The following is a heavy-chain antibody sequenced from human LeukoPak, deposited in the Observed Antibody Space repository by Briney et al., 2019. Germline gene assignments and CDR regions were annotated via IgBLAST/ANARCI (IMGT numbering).Heavy chain of an antibody. J-gene: IGHJ5*02. CDR1: GFTFSSYG. CDR3: AKDYDSSGYYYVA. Sequence: PGRSLRLSCAASGFTFSSYGMHWVRQAPGKGLEWVAVISYDGSNKYYADSVKGRFTISRDNSKNKLYLQMNSLRAEDTAVYYCAKDYDSSGYYYVAWGQGTLVTVSS. CDR2: ISYDGSNK. V-gene: IGHV3-30*18. D-gene: IGHD3-22*01.